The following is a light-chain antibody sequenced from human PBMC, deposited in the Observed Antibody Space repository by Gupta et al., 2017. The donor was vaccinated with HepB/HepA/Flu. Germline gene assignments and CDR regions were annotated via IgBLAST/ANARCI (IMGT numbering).Light chain of an antibody. Sequence: EIVLTQSPATLSWSPGGRATLSCRASQSVSSSLAWYQQKPGQAPRPLIYDSSNRATGIPARFSGSGSGTDFALTISLVETEDFAVYYCQQRSNWPLTFGGGTKVEIK. CDR2: DSS. CDR3: QQRSNWPLT. V-gene: IGKV3-11*01. CDR1: QSVSSS. J-gene: IGKJ4*01.